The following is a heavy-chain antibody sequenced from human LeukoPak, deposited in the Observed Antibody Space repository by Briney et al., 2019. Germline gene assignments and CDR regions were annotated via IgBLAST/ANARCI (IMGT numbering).Heavy chain of an antibody. D-gene: IGHD7-27*01. CDR2: IIPIFGTA. CDR1: GGTFSSYA. V-gene: IGHV1-69*05. CDR3: KTGDLLPSWGYAFDI. J-gene: IGHJ3*02. Sequence: RASVKVSCKASGGTFSSYAISWVRQAPGQGLEWMGGIIPIFGTANYAQKFQGRVTITTDESTSTAYMELSSLRSEDTAVYYCKTGDLLPSWGYAFDIWGQGTMVTVSS.